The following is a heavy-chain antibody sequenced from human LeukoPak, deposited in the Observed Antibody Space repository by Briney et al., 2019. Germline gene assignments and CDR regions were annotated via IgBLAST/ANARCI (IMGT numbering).Heavy chain of an antibody. CDR1: GGYISSSSYN. Sequence: SETLSLTCTVSGGYISSSSYNWGWIRQPPGKGLEWIGSIYYSGRTYYSPSLQSRVTISVDTSKNQFSLKLTSVTAADTAVYYCARQCTYGYDFDYWGQGTLVTVSS. CDR3: ARQCTYGYDFDY. V-gene: IGHV4-39*01. J-gene: IGHJ4*02. D-gene: IGHD5-18*01. CDR2: IYYSGRT.